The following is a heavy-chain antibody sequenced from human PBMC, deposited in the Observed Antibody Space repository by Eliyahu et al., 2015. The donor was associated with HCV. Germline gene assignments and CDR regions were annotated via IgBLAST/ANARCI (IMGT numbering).Heavy chain of an antibody. CDR2: TWYDESYK. J-gene: IGHJ6*02. CDR1: GXTXRSYG. V-gene: IGHV3-33*01. D-gene: IGHD3-3*01. CDR3: ARDPQVYYDFWSASNGGGMDV. Sequence: QVQLVESGGGVVQPGRSLRXACAAXGXTXRSYGMHWVRQVPGKGLEWVALTWYDESYKYYAESVKGRFTISRDNSKNTLYLQMRSLRAEDTAVYYCARDPQVYYDFWSASNGGGMDVWGQGTTVTVSS.